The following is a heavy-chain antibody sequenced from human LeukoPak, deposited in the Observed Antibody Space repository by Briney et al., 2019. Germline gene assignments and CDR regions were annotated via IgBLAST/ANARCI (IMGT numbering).Heavy chain of an antibody. D-gene: IGHD3-3*01. V-gene: IGHV3-30-3*01. CDR3: AKDSPIFGVVIN. Sequence: GGSLRLSCAASGFTFSSYAMHWVRQAPGKGLEWVAVISYNGSNKYYADSVKGRFTISRDNSKNTLYLQMNSLRAEDTAVYYCAKDSPIFGVVINWGQGTLVTVSS. J-gene: IGHJ4*02. CDR2: ISYNGSNK. CDR1: GFTFSSYA.